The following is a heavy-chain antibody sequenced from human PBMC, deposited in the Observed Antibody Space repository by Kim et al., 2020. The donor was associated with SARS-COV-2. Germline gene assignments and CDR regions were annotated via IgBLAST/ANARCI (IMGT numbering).Heavy chain of an antibody. CDR1: GGSISSGGYY. Sequence: SETLSLTCTVSGGSISSGGYYWSWIRQHPGKGLEWIGYIYYSGSTYYNPSLKSRVTISVDTSKNQFSLKLSSVTAADTAVYYCARKILKVDYYGMDVWGQWTTVTVSS. V-gene: IGHV4-31*03. CDR2: IYYSGST. D-gene: IGHD2-15*01. J-gene: IGHJ6*02. CDR3: ARKILKVDYYGMDV.